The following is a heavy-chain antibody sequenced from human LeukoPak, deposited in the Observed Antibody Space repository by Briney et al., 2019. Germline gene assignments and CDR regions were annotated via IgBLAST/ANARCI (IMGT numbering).Heavy chain of an antibody. J-gene: IGHJ4*02. D-gene: IGHD6-19*01. CDR2: IYPGDSDT. V-gene: IGHV5-51*01. CDR1: GYTFTTYW. CDR3: ARPVYSSGWFYYFDY. Sequence: GESLKISCRSSGYTFTTYWIAWVRQMPGKGLEWMGIIYPGDSDTRYSPSFQGQVTISADRSIDTAYLQWSSLKASDTAMYYCARPVYSSGWFYYFDYWGQGTLVTVSS.